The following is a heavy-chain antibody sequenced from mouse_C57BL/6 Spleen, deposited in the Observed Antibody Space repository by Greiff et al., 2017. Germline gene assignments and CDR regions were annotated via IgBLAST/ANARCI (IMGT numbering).Heavy chain of an antibody. Sequence: EVQLQESGPGLVKPSQSLSLTCSVTGYSITSGYYWNWIRQFPGNKLEWMGYISYDGSNNYNPSLKNRISITRDTSKNQFFLKLNSVTTEDTATYYGAREGYGNWDAMDYWGQGTSVTVSS. CDR2: ISYDGSN. CDR1: GYSITSGYY. V-gene: IGHV3-6*01. D-gene: IGHD2-10*02. CDR3: AREGYGNWDAMDY. J-gene: IGHJ4*01.